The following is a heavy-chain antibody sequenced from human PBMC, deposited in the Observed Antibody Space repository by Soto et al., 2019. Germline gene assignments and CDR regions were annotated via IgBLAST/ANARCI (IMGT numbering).Heavy chain of an antibody. CDR1: GFILSDCS. D-gene: IGHD7-27*01. V-gene: IGHV3-48*01. CDR2: ISSSSSVI. CDR3: ARDLSWGSNWYYYMDV. J-gene: IGHJ6*03. Sequence: EVQLVESGGGLVQPGGSLRLSCATSGFILSDCSMNWVRQAPGKGLEWVSYISSSSSVIDYADSVKGRFTSSRDNARNLLYLQMNSLIAEDTAVYYCARDLSWGSNWYYYMDVWGKGTTVTVSS.